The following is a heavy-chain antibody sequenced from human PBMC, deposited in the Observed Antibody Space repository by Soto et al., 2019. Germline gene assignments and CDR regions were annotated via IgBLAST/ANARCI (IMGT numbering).Heavy chain of an antibody. D-gene: IGHD2-15*01. CDR2: IYSGGST. Sequence: EVQLVESGGGLIQPGGSLRLSCAASGFTVSSNYMSWVRQAPGKGLEWVSVIYSGGSTYYADSVKGRFTISRDNSKNTLYLKRNSVRAEDTAVYYCARDRCSGGSCYSDFWGQGTLVTVSS. CDR3: ARDRCSGGSCYSDF. V-gene: IGHV3-53*01. J-gene: IGHJ4*02. CDR1: GFTVSSNY.